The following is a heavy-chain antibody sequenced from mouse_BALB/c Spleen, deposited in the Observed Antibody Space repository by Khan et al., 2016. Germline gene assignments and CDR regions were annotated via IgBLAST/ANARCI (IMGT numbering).Heavy chain of an antibody. CDR3: ARGPYYRYDVFDY. CDR1: GYTFTDYA. CDR2: ISTYSGNT. V-gene: IGHV1S137*01. J-gene: IGHJ2*01. Sequence: QVQLKQSGPELVRPGVSVKISCTGSGYTFTDYAMHWVKQSHAKSLEWIGVISTYSGNTNYNQKFKGKATMTVDKSSSKAYMELAGLTSEESAIYYCARGPYYRYDVFDYWGQGTTLTVSS. D-gene: IGHD2-14*01.